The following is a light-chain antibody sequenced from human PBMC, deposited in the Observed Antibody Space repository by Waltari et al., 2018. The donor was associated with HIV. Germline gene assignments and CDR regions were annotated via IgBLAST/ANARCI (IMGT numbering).Light chain of an antibody. J-gene: IGLJ2*01. CDR2: EVS. CDR1: SHDVGSYNR. Sequence: SALTQPPSVSGSPGQSVTISCTGTSHDVGSYNRVSCYPQPPGTAPKLMIYEVSNRPSGVRDLFSGSKSGNTASLTISGLQAEDEADYYCSSYTSSSTVVFGGGTKLTVL. CDR3: SSYTSSSTVV. V-gene: IGLV2-18*02.